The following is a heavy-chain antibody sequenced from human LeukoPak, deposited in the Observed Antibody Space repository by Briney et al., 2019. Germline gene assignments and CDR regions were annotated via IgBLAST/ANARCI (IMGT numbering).Heavy chain of an antibody. J-gene: IGHJ4*02. V-gene: IGHV3-21*01. CDR1: GFTFSSYS. D-gene: IGHD4-17*01. Sequence: GGSLRLSCAASGFTFSSYSMNWVRQAPGKGLEWVSSISSSSSYIYYADSVKGRFTSSRDNANNSLYLQMSSLRAEDTAVYYCARELNTVTTYYFDYWGQGTLVTVSS. CDR3: ARELNTVTTYYFDY. CDR2: ISSSSSYI.